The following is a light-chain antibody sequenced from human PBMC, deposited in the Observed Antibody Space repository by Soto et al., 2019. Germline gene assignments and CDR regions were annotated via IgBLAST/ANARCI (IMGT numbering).Light chain of an antibody. Sequence: DIQITQSPSTLSASVGDRVTITCRANQSISNWLAWYQQKPGTAPKFLIYDASTLESGVPSRFSGSGSGTDFTLTITCLQSEDFATYYCQQYYSYSEAFGQGTKVDIK. CDR2: DAS. V-gene: IGKV1-5*01. CDR3: QQYYSYSEA. CDR1: QSISNW. J-gene: IGKJ1*01.